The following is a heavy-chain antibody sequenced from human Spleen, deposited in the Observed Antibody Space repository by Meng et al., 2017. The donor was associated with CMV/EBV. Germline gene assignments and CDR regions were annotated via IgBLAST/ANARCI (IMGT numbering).Heavy chain of an antibody. CDR1: GFSVSNSY. CDR2: IYAGGTT. CDR3: ARGWNFGFTY. Sequence: LGLSCVASGFSVSNSYMSWVRQAPGKGLEWVACIYAGGTTYSADSVKGRFTISRDNSKNTLYLQMKSLRVEDTAVYYCARGWNFGFTYWGQGTLVTVSS. D-gene: IGHD1-7*01. J-gene: IGHJ4*02. V-gene: IGHV3-53*01.